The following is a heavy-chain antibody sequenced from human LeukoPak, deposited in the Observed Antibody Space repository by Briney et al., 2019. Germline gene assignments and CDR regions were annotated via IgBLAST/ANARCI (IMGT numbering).Heavy chain of an antibody. Sequence: ASVKVSCKASGGTFSSYAISWVRQAPGQGLEWMGWISAYNGNTDYAQNLQGRVTMTTDTSTSTVYMELRSLRSADTAVYYCARGGSYDFWSGYQNWGQGTLVTVSS. CDR3: ARGGSYDFWSGYQN. CDR2: ISAYNGNT. V-gene: IGHV1-18*01. CDR1: GGTFSSYA. J-gene: IGHJ4*02. D-gene: IGHD3-3*01.